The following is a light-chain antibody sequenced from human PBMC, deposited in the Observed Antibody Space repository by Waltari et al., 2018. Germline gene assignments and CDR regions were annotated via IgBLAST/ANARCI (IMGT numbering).Light chain of an antibody. V-gene: IGLV2-14*01. CDR3: SSYTTSSAPGV. J-gene: IGLJ1*01. Sequence: QSALTQPASVSGPPGQSITISCSGTDSDVGAYDFVSWYQQHPGKAPHLIIYEGSNRPSGISNRCSASTSGNTASLTISGLQAEDEADYYCSSYTTSSAPGVFGTGTRVTVL. CDR2: EGS. CDR1: DSDVGAYDF.